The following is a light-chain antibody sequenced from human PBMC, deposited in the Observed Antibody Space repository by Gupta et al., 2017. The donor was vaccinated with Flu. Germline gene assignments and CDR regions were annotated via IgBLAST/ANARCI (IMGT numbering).Light chain of an antibody. CDR1: QTVSSY. Sequence: SSLSASVGDRVTLTCRASQTVSSYLNWFQQKPGKAPKLLIYGASNLQSGVPSRFSGSGFGTNFTLTINSLQPEDFATYYCQQTHSAPQWTFGQGTKVEIK. V-gene: IGKV1-39*01. CDR3: QQTHSAPQWT. CDR2: GAS. J-gene: IGKJ1*01.